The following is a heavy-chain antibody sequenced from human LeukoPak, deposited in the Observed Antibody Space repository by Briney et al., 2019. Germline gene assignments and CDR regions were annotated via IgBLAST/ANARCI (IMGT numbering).Heavy chain of an antibody. V-gene: IGHV3-23*01. Sequence: GGSLRLSCAASGFIFSNYGMSWVRQAPGKGLEWVSGISTSGDRTYYADSVKGRFPISRDNSKNTLSLQMNSLRDDDTAVYYCVKGGTSGTTGYFDHWGQGDLVTVSS. CDR1: GFIFSNYG. D-gene: IGHD1-14*01. CDR3: VKGGTSGTTGYFDH. J-gene: IGHJ4*02. CDR2: ISTSGDRT.